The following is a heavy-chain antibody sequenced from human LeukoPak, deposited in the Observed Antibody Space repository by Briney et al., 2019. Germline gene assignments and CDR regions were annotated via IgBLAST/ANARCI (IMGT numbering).Heavy chain of an antibody. D-gene: IGHD3-9*01. CDR3: ARDLRHLKYYDIFTGFDY. Sequence: GASVKASCKASGYIFTSYFMHWVRQAPGQGLEWMGVINPSGGSTNYAQKFQGRVTMTRDMSTSTVYMELSSLRSEDTALYRCARDLRHLKYYDIFTGFDYWGQGTLVTVSS. CDR1: GYIFTSYF. V-gene: IGHV1-46*01. CDR2: INPSGGST. J-gene: IGHJ4*02.